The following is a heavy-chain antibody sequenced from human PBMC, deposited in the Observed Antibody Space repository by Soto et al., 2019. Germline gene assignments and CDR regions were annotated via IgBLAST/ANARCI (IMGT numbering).Heavy chain of an antibody. V-gene: IGHV1-69*06. CDR2: VIPVFDST. Sequence: QVQVVQSGPEVKNPGSSVKVSCKASGGTLSSYAINWVRQAPGQGLEWVGGVIPVFDSTKYAQKFQGRVTITADNARRTVYLELTGLRFDDTAVYYCARGTLRRDCYTGDRDADYIYTMDVWGQGTTVTVS. CDR1: GGTLSSYA. J-gene: IGHJ6*02. D-gene: IGHD4-17*01. CDR3: ARGTLRRDCYTGDRDADYIYTMDV.